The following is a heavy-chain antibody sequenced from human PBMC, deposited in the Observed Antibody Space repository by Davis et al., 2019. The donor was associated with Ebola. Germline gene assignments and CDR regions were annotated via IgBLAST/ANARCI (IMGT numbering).Heavy chain of an antibody. CDR1: GGTFSSYA. J-gene: IGHJ4*02. CDR3: ASNAGGDWSDY. D-gene: IGHD2-21*01. CDR2: MNPNSGNT. Sequence: ASVKVSCKASGGTFSSYAISWVRQAPGQGLEWMGWMNPNSGNTGYAQKFQGRVTMTRNTSISTAYMELSSLRSEDTAVYYCASNAGGDWSDYWGQGTLVTVSS. V-gene: IGHV1-8*02.